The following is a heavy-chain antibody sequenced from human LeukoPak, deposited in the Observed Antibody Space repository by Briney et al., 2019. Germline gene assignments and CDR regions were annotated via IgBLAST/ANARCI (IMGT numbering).Heavy chain of an antibody. Sequence: ASVKVSCKASGYTFTSYDINWVRQAPGQGLEWMGWINPNSGGTNYAQKFQGRVTMTRDMSISTAYMELSRLRSDDTAVYYCAREGRYGDFLYYFDYWGQGTLVTVSS. D-gene: IGHD4-17*01. CDR2: INPNSGGT. V-gene: IGHV1-2*02. J-gene: IGHJ4*02. CDR3: AREGRYGDFLYYFDY. CDR1: GYTFTSYD.